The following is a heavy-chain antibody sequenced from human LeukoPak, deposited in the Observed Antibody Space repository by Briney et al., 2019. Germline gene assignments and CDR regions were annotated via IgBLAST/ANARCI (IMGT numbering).Heavy chain of an antibody. CDR3: ARGGDCSSTSCYLRAFDY. Sequence: GGSLRLSCAASGFTVSSNYMSWVRQAPGKGLEWVSVIYSGGSTYYADSVKGRFTISRDNAKNSLYLQMNSLRAEDTAVYYCARGGDCSSTSCYLRAFDYWGQGTLVTVSS. D-gene: IGHD2-2*01. CDR1: GFTVSSNY. CDR2: IYSGGST. J-gene: IGHJ4*02. V-gene: IGHV3-53*01.